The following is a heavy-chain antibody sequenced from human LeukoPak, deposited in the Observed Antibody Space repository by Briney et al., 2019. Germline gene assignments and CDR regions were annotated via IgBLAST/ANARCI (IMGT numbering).Heavy chain of an antibody. CDR1: GFAFSSYA. CDR2: ISYDGSNK. Sequence: GGSLRLSCAASGFAFSSYAMHWVRQAPGKGLEWVTVISYDGSNKYYADSAKGRFTIPRDNSKNTLYLQMSSLRAEDTAVYYCARVTSGGWSLPLYNWGQGALVSVSS. J-gene: IGHJ4*02. V-gene: IGHV3-30-3*01. CDR3: ARVTSGGWSLPLYN. D-gene: IGHD6-19*01.